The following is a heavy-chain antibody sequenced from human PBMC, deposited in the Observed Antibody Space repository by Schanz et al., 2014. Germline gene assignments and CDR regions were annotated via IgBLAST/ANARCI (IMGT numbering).Heavy chain of an antibody. Sequence: IHLVESGGGLVQPGGSLRLSCAASGFTFSSYSMNWVRQAPGKGLNWVAVISSDGTNKYYADSVQGRFTLSKDFSKDTLYLQLTSLRPEDTAVYYCARLATSKSRLGDAVDIWGQGTMVTVSS. CDR2: ISSDGTNK. V-gene: IGHV3-30*03. J-gene: IGHJ3*02. D-gene: IGHD6-6*01. CDR3: ARLATSKSRLGDAVDI. CDR1: GFTFSSYS.